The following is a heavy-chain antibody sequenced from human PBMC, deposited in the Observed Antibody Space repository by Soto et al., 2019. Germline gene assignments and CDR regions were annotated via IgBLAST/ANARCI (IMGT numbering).Heavy chain of an antibody. CDR3: ARGDVVVTGPFDY. J-gene: IGHJ4*02. Sequence: PGGSLRLSCAASGFTFSSYGMHWVRQAPGKGLEWVAVIWYDGSNKYYADSVKGRFTISRDNSKNTLYLQMNSLRAEDTAVYYCARGDVVVTGPFDYWGQGTRVTVSS. CDR1: GFTFSSYG. D-gene: IGHD2-21*02. CDR2: IWYDGSNK. V-gene: IGHV3-33*01.